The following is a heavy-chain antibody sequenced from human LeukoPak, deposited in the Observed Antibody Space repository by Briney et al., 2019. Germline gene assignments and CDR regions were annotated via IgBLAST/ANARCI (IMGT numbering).Heavy chain of an antibody. CDR3: ARSAFELHSYDYYYYMDV. Sequence: PGGSLRLSCAASGFTFSSYSMNWVRQAPGKGLEGVSSISSSSSYIYYADSVKGRFTISRDNAKNSLYLQMNSLRAEDTAVYYCARSAFELHSYDYYYYMDVWGKGTTVTVSS. D-gene: IGHD1-26*01. CDR1: GFTFSSYS. CDR2: ISSSSSYI. V-gene: IGHV3-21*01. J-gene: IGHJ6*03.